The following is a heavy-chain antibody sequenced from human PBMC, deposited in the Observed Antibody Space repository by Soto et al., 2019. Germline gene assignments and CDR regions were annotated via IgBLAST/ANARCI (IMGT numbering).Heavy chain of an antibody. CDR2: IHGTRSII. V-gene: IGHV3-48*01. CDR3: ARDARTADYDY. Sequence: EVQLVESGGGLVQPGGSLKLSCAVSGFTFSSHAMNWVRQAPGKGLEWVAYIHGTRSIIYYADSVKGRFTVSRDNAKNSLYLPMDSLRAEYTALYYCARDARTADYDYWGQGTLVTVSS. J-gene: IGHJ4*02. D-gene: IGHD3-16*01. CDR1: GFTFSSHA.